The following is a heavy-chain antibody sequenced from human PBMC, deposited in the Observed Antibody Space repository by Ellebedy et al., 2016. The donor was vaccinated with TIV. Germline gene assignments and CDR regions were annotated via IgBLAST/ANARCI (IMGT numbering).Heavy chain of an antibody. V-gene: IGHV3-74*01. CDR1: GFSFSSYW. Sequence: GESLKISCAASGFSFSSYWMHWVRQTPRKGLVWLSRIHGDGSSTRYADSVRGRFTISRDNAKHTLYLQMNALSAEETAVYYCARVECSDASCYYYDYYYMDVWGKGTAVTVSS. CDR2: IHGDGSST. D-gene: IGHD2-15*01. CDR3: ARVECSDASCYYYDYYYMDV. J-gene: IGHJ6*03.